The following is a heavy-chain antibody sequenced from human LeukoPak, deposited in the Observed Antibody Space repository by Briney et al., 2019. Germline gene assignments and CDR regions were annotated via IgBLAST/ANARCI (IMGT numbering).Heavy chain of an antibody. CDR3: ARGVAVAGTDY. Sequence: GGSLRLSCADSGFTSTSYWMTWVRQAPGKGLHWVANINHDGTDKNYADSVKGRSTISRDNAKNTLYLQTNSLRAEDTAVYYCARGVAVAGTDYWGQGTLVTVSS. CDR2: INHDGTDK. J-gene: IGHJ4*02. D-gene: IGHD6-19*01. V-gene: IGHV3-7*02. CDR1: GFTSTSYW.